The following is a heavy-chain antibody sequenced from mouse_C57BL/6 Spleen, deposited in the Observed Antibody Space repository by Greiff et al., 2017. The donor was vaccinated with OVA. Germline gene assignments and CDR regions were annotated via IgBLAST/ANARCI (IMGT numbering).Heavy chain of an antibody. CDR2: IDPENGDT. CDR1: GFTIKDDY. V-gene: IGHV14-4*01. Sequence: EVQLQQSGAELVRPGASVKLSCTASGFTIKDDYMHWVKQRPEQGLEWIGWIDPENGDTEYASKFQGKATITADTSSNTAYLQLSSLTSEDTAVYYCTTGVTTRAYWGQGTLVTVSA. J-gene: IGHJ3*01. D-gene: IGHD2-2*01. CDR3: TTGVTTRAY.